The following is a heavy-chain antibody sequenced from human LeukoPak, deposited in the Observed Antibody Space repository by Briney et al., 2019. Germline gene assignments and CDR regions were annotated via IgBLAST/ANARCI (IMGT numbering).Heavy chain of an antibody. CDR2: ISAYNGNT. D-gene: IGHD3-10*01. V-gene: IGHV1-18*01. CDR1: GYTFTSYG. CDR3: ARDEYSKLWLSPQDTDWFDP. Sequence: GASVKVSCKASGYTFTSYGISWVRQAPGQGLEWMGWISAYNGNTNYAQKLQGRVTMTTDTSTSTAYMELRSLRSDDTAVYYCARDEYSKLWLSPQDTDWFDPWGQGTLVTVSS. J-gene: IGHJ5*02.